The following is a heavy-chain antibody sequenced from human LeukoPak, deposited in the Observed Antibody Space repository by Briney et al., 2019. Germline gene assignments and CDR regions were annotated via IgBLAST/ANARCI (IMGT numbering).Heavy chain of an antibody. Sequence: SQTLSLTCTVSGGSISSGDYYWSWIRQPPGKGLEWIEHIYYSGSTYYNPSLKSRVTISVDTSKNQFSLKLSSVTAADTAVYYCARDHGFLEWLLLPPTEWGQGTLVTVSS. D-gene: IGHD3-3*01. CDR1: GGSISSGDYY. CDR3: ARDHGFLEWLLLPPTE. CDR2: IYYSGST. J-gene: IGHJ4*02. V-gene: IGHV4-30-4*01.